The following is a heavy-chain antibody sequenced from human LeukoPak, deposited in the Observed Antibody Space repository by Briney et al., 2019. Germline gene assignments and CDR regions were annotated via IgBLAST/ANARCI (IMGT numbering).Heavy chain of an antibody. CDR2: ISYDGSNK. Sequence: GRSLRLSCAASGFTFSSYGMHWVRQAPGKGLEWVAVISYDGSNKYYADSVKGRFTISRDNSKNTLYLQMNSLRAEDTAVYYCAKDLSYDSRGDYWGQGTLVTVSS. V-gene: IGHV3-30*18. CDR3: AKDLSYDSRGDY. D-gene: IGHD3-22*01. CDR1: GFTFSSYG. J-gene: IGHJ4*02.